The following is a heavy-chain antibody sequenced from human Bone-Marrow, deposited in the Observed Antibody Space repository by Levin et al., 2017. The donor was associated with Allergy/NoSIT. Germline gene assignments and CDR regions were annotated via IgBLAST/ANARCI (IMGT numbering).Heavy chain of an antibody. CDR2: ISDDGSNE. J-gene: IGHJ6*02. CDR3: PRGDYSHYGMDV. V-gene: IGHV3-30*03. CDR1: GFTFSRYG. Sequence: LSLTCVASGFTFSRYGMHWVRQSPGKGLEWLAFISDDGSNENYADSVKGRFTVSRDNSKNTVYLQMNSLRVEETAVYYCPRGDYSHYGMDVWGQGTTVTVSS.